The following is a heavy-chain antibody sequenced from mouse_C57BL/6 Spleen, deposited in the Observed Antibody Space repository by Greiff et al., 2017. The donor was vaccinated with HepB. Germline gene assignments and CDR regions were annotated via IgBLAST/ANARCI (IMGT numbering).Heavy chain of an antibody. CDR2: IHPNSGST. V-gene: IGHV1-64*01. CDR3: ARWNYGSSPYWYFDV. J-gene: IGHJ1*03. CDR1: GYTFTSYW. Sequence: QVHVKQPGAELVKPGASVKLSCKASGYTFTSYWMHWVKQRPGQGLEWIGMIHPNSGSTNYNEKFKSKATLTVDKSSSTAYMQLSSLTSEDSAVYYCARWNYGSSPYWYFDVWGTGTTVTVSS. D-gene: IGHD1-1*01.